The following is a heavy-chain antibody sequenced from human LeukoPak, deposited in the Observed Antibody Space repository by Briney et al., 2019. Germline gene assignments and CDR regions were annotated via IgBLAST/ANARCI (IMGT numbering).Heavy chain of an antibody. Sequence: ASVKVSCKASGYTFSTYYIHWVRQAPGQGLEWMGWISPNSGGTNYALKFQGRVTMTRDTSISTVYMEMNRLTSDDTAVYFCARKKGDYWGQGTLVTVST. CDR3: ARKKGDY. CDR2: ISPNSGGT. CDR1: GYTFSTYY. V-gene: IGHV1-2*02. J-gene: IGHJ4*02.